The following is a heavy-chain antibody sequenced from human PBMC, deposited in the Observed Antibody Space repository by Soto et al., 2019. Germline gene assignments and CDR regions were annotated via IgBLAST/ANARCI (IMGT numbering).Heavy chain of an antibody. V-gene: IGHV1-18*04. CDR3: VKDRDSNSWPSRDV. Sequence: ASVKVSCKSSGYTFSAYGVSWVRQAPGQGLEWLGWISVYTGNTKQAQKLQGRVIMTTDTSTSTAYMELRSLRSDDTAVYYCVKDRDSNSWPSRDVWGPGTTVTV. J-gene: IGHJ6*02. D-gene: IGHD3-22*01. CDR2: ISVYTGNT. CDR1: GYTFSAYG.